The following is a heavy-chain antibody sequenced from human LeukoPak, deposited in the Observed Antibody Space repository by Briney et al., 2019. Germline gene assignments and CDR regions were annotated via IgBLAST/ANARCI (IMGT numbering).Heavy chain of an antibody. J-gene: IGHJ4*02. CDR3: AKRHPSGWYVGYFDS. CDR1: GFTFSSYW. D-gene: IGHD6-19*01. V-gene: IGHV3-7*03. Sequence: GGSLRLSCAASGFTFSSYWVSWVRQAPGKGREWVANIKQDGSEKNYVDSVKGRFTISRDNTKNSLYLQMNSLRAEDTAVYYCAKRHPSGWYVGYFDSWGQGTLVTVSS. CDR2: IKQDGSEK.